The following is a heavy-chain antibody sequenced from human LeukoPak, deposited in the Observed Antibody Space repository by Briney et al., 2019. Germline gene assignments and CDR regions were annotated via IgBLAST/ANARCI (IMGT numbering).Heavy chain of an antibody. Sequence: PSETLSLTCAVYGGSFSGYYWSWIRQPPGKGLEWIWEINHSGSTNYNPSLKSRVTISVDTSKNQFSLKRSSVTTADTAVYYCARHVYLIYWGQGTLVTVSS. J-gene: IGHJ4*02. CDR3: ARHVYLIY. D-gene: IGHD5/OR15-5a*01. CDR1: GGSFSGYY. V-gene: IGHV4-34*01. CDR2: INHSGST.